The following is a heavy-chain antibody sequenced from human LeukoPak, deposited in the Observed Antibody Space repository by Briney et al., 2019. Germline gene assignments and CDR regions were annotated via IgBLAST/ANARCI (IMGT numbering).Heavy chain of an antibody. Sequence: AASVKVSCKASGYTFTNYAMHWVRQAPGQRLEWMGWVNAGNGNTKYSQRFQGRVTITRDTSASTAYMELSSLRTEDTAVYYCARESPCSGDGCHARLDYWGQGTLVTVSS. CDR3: ARESPCSGDGCHARLDY. CDR2: VNAGNGNT. J-gene: IGHJ4*02. CDR1: GYTFTNYA. D-gene: IGHD2-15*01. V-gene: IGHV1-3*01.